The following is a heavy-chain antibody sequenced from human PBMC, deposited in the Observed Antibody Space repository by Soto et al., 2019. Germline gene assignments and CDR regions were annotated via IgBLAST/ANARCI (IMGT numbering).Heavy chain of an antibody. V-gene: IGHV3-15*01. CDR2: IRSEGDGGTA. CDR3: IAEPVR. J-gene: IGHJ4*02. CDR1: GFTFSNAW. Sequence: QLLESGGGFVKPGMSLRLTCAASGFTFSNAWMTWVRQAPGKGLERVGLIRSEGDGGTADYSAPVTGRLTISRDASQTPVFRRTDNLQPVDTAVYYCIAEPVRWGQGTGVTVSS.